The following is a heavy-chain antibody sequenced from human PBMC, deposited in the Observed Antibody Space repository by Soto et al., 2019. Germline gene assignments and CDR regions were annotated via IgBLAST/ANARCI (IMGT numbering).Heavy chain of an antibody. D-gene: IGHD1-1*01. CDR1: GGTFSSDA. Sequence: SVKVSCKASGGTFSSDAISWVRQAPGQGLEWMGGIIPIFGTANYAQKFQGRVTITADESTSTAYMELSSLRSEDTAVYYCARVQAMEPANWFDPCGEVTRVIVS. V-gene: IGHV1-69*13. CDR2: IIPIFGTA. J-gene: IGHJ5*02. CDR3: ARVQAMEPANWFDP.